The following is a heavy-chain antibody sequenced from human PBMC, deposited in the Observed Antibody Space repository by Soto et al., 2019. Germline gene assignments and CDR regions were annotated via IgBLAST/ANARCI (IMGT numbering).Heavy chain of an antibody. J-gene: IGHJ4*02. D-gene: IGHD4-17*01. CDR1: GYSFTSYW. V-gene: IGHV5-51*01. CDR2: IYPGDSDT. CDR3: ARFSWDDYVAYYFDY. Sequence: GESLKISCKGSGYSFTSYWIGWVRQMPGKGLEWMGIIYPGDSDTRYSPSFQGQVTISADKSISTAYLQWSSLKASDTAMYYCARFSWDDYVAYYFDYWGQGTLVTVSS.